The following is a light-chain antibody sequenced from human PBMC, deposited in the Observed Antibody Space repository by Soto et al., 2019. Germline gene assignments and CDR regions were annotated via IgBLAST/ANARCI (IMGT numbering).Light chain of an antibody. CDR2: KAS. CDR3: QQYNSWWT. V-gene: IGKV1-5*03. CDR1: QTISSW. Sequence: DIQMTQSPSTLSGSVGDRVTITCRASQTISSWLAWYQQKPGKAPKLLIYKASTLKSGVPSRFSGTGSGTDFTLTISSLQPEDFATYFCQQYNSWWTFGQGTKVDIK. J-gene: IGKJ1*01.